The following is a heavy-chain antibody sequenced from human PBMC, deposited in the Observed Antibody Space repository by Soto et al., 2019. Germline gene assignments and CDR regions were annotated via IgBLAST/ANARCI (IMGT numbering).Heavy chain of an antibody. V-gene: IGHV3-21*04. CDR2: ISSSSSHI. D-gene: IGHD2-21*02. CDR3: LCGGDCLAWGY. J-gene: IGHJ4*02. CDR1: GFTFSNYN. Sequence: QLVESGGGLVKPGGSLRLSCAASGFTFSNYNMTWVRQAPGKGLEWVSFISSSSSHIYYADSVKGRFTISRDKAKNALYLQMNSLRAEDTAVYYCLCGGDCLAWGYWGQGTLVTVSS.